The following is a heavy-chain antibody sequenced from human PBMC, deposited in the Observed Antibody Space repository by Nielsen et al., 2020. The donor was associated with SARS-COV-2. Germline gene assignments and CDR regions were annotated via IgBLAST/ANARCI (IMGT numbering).Heavy chain of an antibody. CDR3: ARRGVDNSGFYFDY. CDR2: IDHSGST. Sequence: SETLSLTCAVYGGSFSAYYWSWTRRPQGKGLEWIGEIDHSGSTNSNPSLKSRVTISIDTSKKQLSLKLSSVTAADTAMYYCARRGVDNSGFYFDYWGQGTPVTVSS. J-gene: IGHJ4*02. V-gene: IGHV4-34*01. CDR1: GGSFSAYY. D-gene: IGHD3-22*01.